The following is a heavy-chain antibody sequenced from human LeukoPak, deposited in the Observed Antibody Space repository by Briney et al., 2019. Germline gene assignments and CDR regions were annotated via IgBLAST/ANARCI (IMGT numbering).Heavy chain of an antibody. CDR3: AREGSQSYYYDSSGYSGAFDI. D-gene: IGHD3-22*01. CDR2: INPNSGGT. CDR1: GYTFTGYY. Sequence: ASVKVSCKASGYTFTGYYMHWVRQAPGQGLEWMGWINPNSGGTNYAQKFQGRVTMTRDTSISTAYMELSRLRSNDMAVYYCAREGSQSYYYDSSGYSGAFDIWGQGTMVTVSS. V-gene: IGHV1-2*02. J-gene: IGHJ3*02.